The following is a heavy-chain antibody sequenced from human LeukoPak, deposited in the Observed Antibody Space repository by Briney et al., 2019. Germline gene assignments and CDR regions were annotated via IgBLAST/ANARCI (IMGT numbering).Heavy chain of an antibody. V-gene: IGHV3-21*01. CDR2: ISSSSSYI. CDR1: GFTFSSYS. CDR3: ARDPGGYSGYDSDY. J-gene: IGHJ4*02. D-gene: IGHD5-12*01. Sequence: GGSLRLSCAASGFTFSSYSMNWVRQAPGKGLEWVSSISSSSSYIYYADSVKGRFTISRDNARNSLYLQMNSLRAEDTAVYYCARDPGGYSGYDSDYWGQGTLVTVSS.